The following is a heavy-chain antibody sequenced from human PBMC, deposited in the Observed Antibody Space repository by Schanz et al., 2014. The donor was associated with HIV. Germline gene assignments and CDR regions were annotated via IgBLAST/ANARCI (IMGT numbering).Heavy chain of an antibody. V-gene: IGHV1-2*02. Sequence: QVQLVQSGAEVKEPGASVKVSCKPYGHIFTGYLMHWVRQAPGQGLEWMGWINPNSGATDSAQKFQGRVTMTRDTSISTAFMELSSLRSDDTAVYYCARGQDWPGPQLDHWGHGTLVIVSS. CDR1: GHIFTGYL. CDR3: ARGQDWPGPQLDH. D-gene: IGHD3-9*01. CDR2: INPNSGAT. J-gene: IGHJ5*02.